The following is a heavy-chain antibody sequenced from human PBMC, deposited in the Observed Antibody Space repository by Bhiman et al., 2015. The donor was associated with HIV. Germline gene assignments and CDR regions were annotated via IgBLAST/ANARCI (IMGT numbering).Heavy chain of an antibody. CDR2: ISWDGSST. CDR3: AKDARGGGGLDGLFDY. V-gene: IGHV3-43D*03. Sequence: EVQLVESGGVVVQPGGSLRLSCAASGFTFDDYAMHWVRQAPGKGLEWVSLISWDGSSTYYADSVRGRFTISRDNSKNSLYLQMNSLRAEDSALYYCAKDARGGGGLDGLFDYWGQGTLVTVSS. CDR1: GFTFDDYA. D-gene: IGHD3-16*01. J-gene: IGHJ4*02.